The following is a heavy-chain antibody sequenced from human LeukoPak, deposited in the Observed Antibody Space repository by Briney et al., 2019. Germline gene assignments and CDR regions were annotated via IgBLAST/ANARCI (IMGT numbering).Heavy chain of an antibody. Sequence: GGSLRLSCAASGFTVSSNYMSWVRQAPGKGLEWVSVIYSGGSTYYADSVKGRFTISRDNAKNSLYLQMNSLRAEDTAVYYCARDPRWNFDYWGQGTLVTVSS. CDR1: GFTVSSNY. J-gene: IGHJ4*02. V-gene: IGHV3-66*01. CDR3: ARDPRWNFDY. D-gene: IGHD3-16*02. CDR2: IYSGGST.